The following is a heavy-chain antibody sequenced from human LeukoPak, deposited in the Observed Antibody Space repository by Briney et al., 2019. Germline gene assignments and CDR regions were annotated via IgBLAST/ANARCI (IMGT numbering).Heavy chain of an antibody. CDR1: GYTFTSYY. D-gene: IGHD1-26*01. V-gene: IGHV1-46*01. CDR2: INPSGDTT. CDR3: ASRLQSGSPWYFDY. Sequence: ASVKVSCKASGYTFTSYYMHWVRQAPGQGLEWVGIINPSGDTTSYAQKLQGRVTMTRDTSTSTVYMEVSSLRSEDTAVYYCASRLQSGSPWYFDYWGQGTLVTVSS. J-gene: IGHJ4*02.